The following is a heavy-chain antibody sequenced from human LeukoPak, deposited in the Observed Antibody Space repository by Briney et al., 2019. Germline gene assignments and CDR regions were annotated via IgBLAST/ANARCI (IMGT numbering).Heavy chain of an antibody. Sequence: ASVKVSCKASGYTFTSYYMHWVRQAPGQGIEWMGIINPSGGSTSYAQKFQGRVTMIRDTSTSTVYMELSSLRSEDTAVYYCARGKVVVIARNYYYYYGMDVWGQGTTVTVSS. CDR1: GYTFTSYY. D-gene: IGHD3-22*01. CDR2: INPSGGST. J-gene: IGHJ6*02. V-gene: IGHV1-46*01. CDR3: ARGKVVVIARNYYYYYGMDV.